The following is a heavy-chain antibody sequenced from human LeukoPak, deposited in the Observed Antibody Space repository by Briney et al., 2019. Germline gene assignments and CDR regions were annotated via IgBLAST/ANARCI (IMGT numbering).Heavy chain of an antibody. Sequence: GGSLRLSCAASGFTDSSNYMSWVRQAPGKGLEWVSVIYSGGSTYYADSVKGRFTISRDNSKNTLYLQMNSLRAEDTAVYYCAKSMATSRSGLDYWGQGTLVTVSS. CDR3: AKSMATSRSGLDY. D-gene: IGHD5-12*01. V-gene: IGHV3-66*01. CDR1: GFTDSSNY. J-gene: IGHJ4*02. CDR2: IYSGGST.